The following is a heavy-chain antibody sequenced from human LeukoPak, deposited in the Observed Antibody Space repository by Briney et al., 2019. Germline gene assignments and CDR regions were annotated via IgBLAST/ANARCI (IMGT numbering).Heavy chain of an antibody. V-gene: IGHV1-2*02. Sequence: ASVKVSCKASGYTFTGYYMHWVRQAPGQGLEWMGWINPNSGGTNYAQKFQGRVTMTRDTSISTAYMELSRLRSDDTAVYYCARAPLHYYDSSGYLDYWGQGTLVTDSS. D-gene: IGHD3-22*01. CDR3: ARAPLHYYDSSGYLDY. J-gene: IGHJ4*02. CDR1: GYTFTGYY. CDR2: INPNSGGT.